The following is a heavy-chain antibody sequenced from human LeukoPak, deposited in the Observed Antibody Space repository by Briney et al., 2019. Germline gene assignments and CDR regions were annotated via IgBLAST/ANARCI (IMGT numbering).Heavy chain of an antibody. Sequence: GESLKISCKGSGYSFTSYWIGWVRQMPGKGLEWMGIIYPGDSDTRYSPSFQGQVTISADKSISTAYLQWSSLKASGTAMYYCARGRRRPRYYDSSGYSNFDYWGQGTLVTVSS. CDR3: ARGRRRPRYYDSSGYSNFDY. J-gene: IGHJ4*02. V-gene: IGHV5-51*01. CDR1: GYSFTSYW. CDR2: IYPGDSDT. D-gene: IGHD3-22*01.